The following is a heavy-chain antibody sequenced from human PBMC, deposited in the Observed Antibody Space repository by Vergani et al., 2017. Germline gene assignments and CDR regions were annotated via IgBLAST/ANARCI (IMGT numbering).Heavy chain of an antibody. CDR1: GGSFSGYY. Sequence: QVQLQQWGAGLLKPSETLSLTCAVYGGSFSGYYWSWIRQPPGKGLEWIGEINHSGSTNSNPSLKSRVTISVDTSKNQFSLTLSSVTAADTAVYYCARDKQWLIRGDWFDPWGQGTLVTVSS. J-gene: IGHJ5*02. V-gene: IGHV4-34*01. CDR2: INHSGST. CDR3: ARDKQWLIRGDWFDP. D-gene: IGHD6-19*01.